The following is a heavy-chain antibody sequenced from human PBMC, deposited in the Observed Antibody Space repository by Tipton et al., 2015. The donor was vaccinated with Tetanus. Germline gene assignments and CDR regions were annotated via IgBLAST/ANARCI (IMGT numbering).Heavy chain of an antibody. CDR2: IYYSGTT. CDR1: GGSIISADHY. D-gene: IGHD1-26*01. CDR3: ARDRHPYRISGAFRGNDALDI. Sequence: TLSLTCTVSGGSIISADHYWSWIRQPPGKGLEWIGYIYYSGTTYYSPSLKSRVTISVDTSNNHFSLKLSSVTAADTAVYYCARDRHPYRISGAFRGNDALDIWGPGALVTVSS. V-gene: IGHV4-30-4*01. J-gene: IGHJ3*02.